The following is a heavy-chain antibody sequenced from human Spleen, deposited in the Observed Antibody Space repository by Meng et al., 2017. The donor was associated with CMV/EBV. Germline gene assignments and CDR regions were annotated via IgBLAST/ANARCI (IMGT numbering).Heavy chain of an antibody. Sequence: ASVKVSCKASGYTFTSYGISWVRQAPGQGLEWMGWISAYNGNTNYAQKLQGRVTMTTDTSTSTAYMELRSLRSDDTAVYYCAREVHTYYDFWSGYYYYYYGMDVWGQGTTVTVSS. CDR1: GYTFTSYG. CDR2: ISAYNGNT. V-gene: IGHV1-18*01. CDR3: AREVHTYYDFWSGYYYYYYGMDV. J-gene: IGHJ6*02. D-gene: IGHD3-3*01.